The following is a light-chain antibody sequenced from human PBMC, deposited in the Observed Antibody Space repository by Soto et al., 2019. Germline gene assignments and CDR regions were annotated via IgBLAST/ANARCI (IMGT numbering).Light chain of an antibody. CDR2: AAS. CDR3: QQSYSTPPWT. CDR1: QSISSY. Sequence: DIQMTQSPSTLPASVGDRVTITCRASQSISSYLNWYQQKPGKAPKLLIYAASSLQSGVPSRFSGSGSGTDFTLTISSLQPEDFATYYCQQSYSTPPWTFGQGTKVDNK. J-gene: IGKJ1*01. V-gene: IGKV1-39*01.